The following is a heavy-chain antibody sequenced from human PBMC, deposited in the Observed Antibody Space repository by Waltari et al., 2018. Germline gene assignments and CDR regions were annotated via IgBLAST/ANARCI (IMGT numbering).Heavy chain of an antibody. CDR2: INAGNGNT. CDR1: GYTFTHYP. CDR3: AREITIFGVVACY. V-gene: IGHV1-3*03. D-gene: IGHD3-3*01. Sequence: QVQLVQSGAEVKKPGASVKVSCKASGYTFTHYPMHWVRQAPGQRLEWMGGINAGNGNTKYSQEFQGRVTITRDTSASTAYMELSSLRSEDMAVYYCAREITIFGVVACYWGQGTLVTVSS. J-gene: IGHJ4*02.